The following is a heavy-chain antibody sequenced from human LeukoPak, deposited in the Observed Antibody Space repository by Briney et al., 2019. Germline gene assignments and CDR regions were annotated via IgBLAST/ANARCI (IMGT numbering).Heavy chain of an antibody. V-gene: IGHV3-23*01. D-gene: IGHD1-26*01. CDR3: AKGSRGNYDY. J-gene: IGHJ4*02. CDR2: IIDSGIRP. CDR1: GFTFNSYA. Sequence: PGGSLRLSCAPSGFTFNSYAMTGVRQAPEKGLEWVSSIIDSGIRPYYGDSVKGRFTISRDNSKNTLYLQMNSLRAEDTAIYYCAKGSRGNYDYWGQGTLVTVSS.